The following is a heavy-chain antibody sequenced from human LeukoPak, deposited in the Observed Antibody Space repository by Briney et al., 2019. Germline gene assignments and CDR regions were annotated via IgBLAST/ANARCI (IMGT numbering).Heavy chain of an antibody. V-gene: IGHV4-34*01. CDR2: INHSGST. J-gene: IGHJ4*02. CDR3: ARIPVAGYRGY. CDR1: GGSFSGYY. D-gene: IGHD6-19*01. Sequence: PSETLSLTCAVYGGSFSGYYWSWIRQPPGKGLEWIGEINHSGSTNYNPSLKSRVTISVDTSKNQFSLKLSSVTAADTAVYYCARIPVAGYRGYWGQGTQVTVSS.